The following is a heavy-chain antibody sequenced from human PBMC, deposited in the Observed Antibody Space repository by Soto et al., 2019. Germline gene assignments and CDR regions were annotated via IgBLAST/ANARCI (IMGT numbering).Heavy chain of an antibody. D-gene: IGHD2-2*01. CDR1: GFTFSSYG. J-gene: IGHJ6*02. V-gene: IGHV3-33*01. Sequence: GGSLRLSCAASGFTFSSYGMHWVRQAPGKGLEWVAVIWYDGTNKYYADSVKGRFTISRDNSKNTLYLQMNSLRAEDTALYYCARDRGCISTTCYRYYYAMDVWGQGTTVTVSS. CDR3: ARDRGCISTTCYRYYYAMDV. CDR2: IWYDGTNK.